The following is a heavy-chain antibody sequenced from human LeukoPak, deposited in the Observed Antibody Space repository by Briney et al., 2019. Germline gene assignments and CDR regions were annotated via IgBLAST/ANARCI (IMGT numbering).Heavy chain of an antibody. CDR1: GYTFTGHY. V-gene: IGHV1-2*02. CDR3: ARGRRYCSGGSCYSAYYFDY. D-gene: IGHD2-15*01. Sequence: ASVKVSCKASGYTFTGHYMHWVRQAPGQGLEWMGWINPNSGGTNYAQKFQGRVTMTRDTSISTAYMELSRLRSDDTAVYYCARGRRYCSGGSCYSAYYFDYWGQGTLVTVSS. J-gene: IGHJ4*02. CDR2: INPNSGGT.